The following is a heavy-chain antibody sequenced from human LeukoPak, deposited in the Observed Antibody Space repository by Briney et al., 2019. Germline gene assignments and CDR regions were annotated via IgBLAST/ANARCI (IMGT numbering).Heavy chain of an antibody. D-gene: IGHD6-6*01. CDR3: ARDRPGSSSSGGDAFDI. V-gene: IGHV4-59*12. CDR2: VYYSGST. J-gene: IGHJ3*02. Sequence: PSETLSLTCTVSGGSISSYYWSWIRQPPGKGLEWIGSVYYSGSTFDNPSLKSRVTISLDTSKNQFSLKLSSVTAADTAVYYCARDRPGSSSSGGDAFDIWGQGTMVTVSS. CDR1: GGSISSYY.